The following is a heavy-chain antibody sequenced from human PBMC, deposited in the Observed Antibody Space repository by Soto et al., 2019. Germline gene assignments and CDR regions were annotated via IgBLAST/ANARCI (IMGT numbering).Heavy chain of an antibody. J-gene: IGHJ4*02. CDR3: ARDYYDYVWGSLDYFDY. CDR2: IYSGGST. D-gene: IGHD3-16*01. V-gene: IGHV3-66*01. CDR1: GFTVSSNY. Sequence: PGGSLRLSCAASGFTVSSNYMSWVRQAPGKGPEWVSVIYSGGSTYYADSVKGRFTISRDNSKNTLYLQMNSLRAEDTAVYYCARDYYDYVWGSLDYFDYWGQGTLVTVSS.